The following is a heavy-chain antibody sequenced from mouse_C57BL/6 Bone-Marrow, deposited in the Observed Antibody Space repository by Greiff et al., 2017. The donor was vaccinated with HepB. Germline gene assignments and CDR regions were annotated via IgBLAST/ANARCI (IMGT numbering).Heavy chain of an antibody. V-gene: IGHV1-52*01. J-gene: IGHJ1*03. Sequence: VQLQQPGAELVRPGSSVKLSCKASGYTFTSYWMHWVKQRPIQGLEWIGTIDPSGSYTYYNQKFKDKATLTVDKSSSTAYLQLSSLTSEDSAVYYCARSGGCDFDDWGTGTTVTVSS. CDR2: IDPSGSYT. D-gene: IGHD1-1*02. CDR1: GYTFTSYW. CDR3: ARSGGCDFDD.